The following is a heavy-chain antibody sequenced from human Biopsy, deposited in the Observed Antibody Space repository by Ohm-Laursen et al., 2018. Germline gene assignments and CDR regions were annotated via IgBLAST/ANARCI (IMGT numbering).Heavy chain of an antibody. D-gene: IGHD6-19*01. CDR2: IYDRGST. V-gene: IGHV4-59*01. CDR3: ARGMRSSGWPYFDS. Sequence: GTLSLTCAVYGGSFNGYFWSWIRQPPGQGLEYIGYIYDRGSTANYNPSLESRVTMSVDMPKNQFSLKLSSVTAADTAIYYCARGMRSSGWPYFDSWGQGTLVTVSS. CDR1: GGSFNGYF. J-gene: IGHJ4*02.